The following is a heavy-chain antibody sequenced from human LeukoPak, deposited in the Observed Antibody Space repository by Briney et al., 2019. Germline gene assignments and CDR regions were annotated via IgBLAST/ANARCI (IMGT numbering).Heavy chain of an antibody. V-gene: IGHV4-39*01. CDR2: IYYSGST. CDR1: GGSISSSSYY. D-gene: IGHD2-2*01. CDR3: ASLSYQQGHDY. Sequence: SETLSLTCTVSGGSISSSSYYWGWIRQPPGKGLEWIGSIYYSGSTYYNPSLKSRVTISVDTSKNQFSLKLSSVTAADTAVYYCASLSYQQGHDYWGQGTLVTVSS. J-gene: IGHJ4*02.